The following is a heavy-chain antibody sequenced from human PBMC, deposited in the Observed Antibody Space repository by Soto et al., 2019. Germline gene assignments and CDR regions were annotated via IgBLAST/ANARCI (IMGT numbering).Heavy chain of an antibody. J-gene: IGHJ6*02. CDR2: INSDGSST. Sequence: EVQLVESGGGLLQPGGSLRLSCAVSGSTFSNDWMHWVRQAPGKGLVWVSHINSDGSSTNYADVVKGRFTIARDNAKNTVYLQMNRLRAEDTAVYYCARDRAYSLDVWGQGTTVTVSS. V-gene: IGHV3-74*01. CDR3: ARDRAYSLDV. CDR1: GSTFSNDW.